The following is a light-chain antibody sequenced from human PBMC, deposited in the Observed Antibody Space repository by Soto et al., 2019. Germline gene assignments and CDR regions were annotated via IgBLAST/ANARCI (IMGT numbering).Light chain of an antibody. Sequence: QAVVTQPPSASGTPGQRVTISCSGGSSNIGTNTVNWYQQFPGTAPQLLIYSDNQRPSGVPDRFSGSKSGTSASLAISGLQSEDEADYYCASWDDSPNGYVFGTGTKLTVL. CDR1: SSNIGTNT. V-gene: IGLV1-44*01. CDR3: ASWDDSPNGYV. J-gene: IGLJ1*01. CDR2: SDN.